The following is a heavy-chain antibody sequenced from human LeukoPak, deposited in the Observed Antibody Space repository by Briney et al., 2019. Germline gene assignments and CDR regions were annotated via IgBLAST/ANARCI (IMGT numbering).Heavy chain of an antibody. J-gene: IGHJ3*02. CDR2: IYSGGDT. V-gene: IGHV3-66*01. CDR3: AVTMVRVGLEAFDI. D-gene: IGHD3-10*01. Sequence: GGSLRLSCAASGFTVSSNYMGWVRQAPGKGLEWVSVIYSGGDTYYADSVKGRFTISRDNSKNMIYLEMSSLKAEDTAVYYCAVTMVRVGLEAFDIWGQGTMVTVSS. CDR1: GFTVSSNY.